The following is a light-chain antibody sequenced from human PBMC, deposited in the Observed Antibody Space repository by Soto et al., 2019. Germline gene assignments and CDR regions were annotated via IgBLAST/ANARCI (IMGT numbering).Light chain of an antibody. Sequence: QSALTQPASVSGSPGQSITISCTGTSSDVGGYNYVSWYQQHPGKAPKFMIYEVSNRPSGVSNRFSGSKSGNTASLTISGLQAEDEADYYCSSYTSSITLVFGTGTKLTVL. J-gene: IGLJ1*01. CDR3: SSYTSSITLV. V-gene: IGLV2-14*01. CDR1: SSDVGGYNY. CDR2: EVS.